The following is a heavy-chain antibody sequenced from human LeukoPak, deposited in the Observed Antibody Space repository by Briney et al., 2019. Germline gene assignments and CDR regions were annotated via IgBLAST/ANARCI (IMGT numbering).Heavy chain of an antibody. CDR3: ARGPRGPATEYSFDY. Sequence: SETLSLTCAVYGGSFSGYYWSWIRQPPGKGLEWIGEINHSGSTNYNPSLKSRVTISVDTSKDQFSLKLSSATAADTAVYYCARGPRGPATEYSFDYWGQGTLVTVSS. CDR2: INHSGST. J-gene: IGHJ4*02. V-gene: IGHV4-34*01. CDR1: GGSFSGYY. D-gene: IGHD2-2*01.